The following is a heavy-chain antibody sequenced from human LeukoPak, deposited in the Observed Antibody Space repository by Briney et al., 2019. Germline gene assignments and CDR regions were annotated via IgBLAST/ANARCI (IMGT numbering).Heavy chain of an antibody. CDR1: GGSISSSSYY. D-gene: IGHD6-19*01. V-gene: IGHV4-39*07. CDR2: IYHSGST. J-gene: IGHJ4*02. Sequence: SETLSLTCTVSGGSISSSSYYWGWIRQPPGKGLEWIGSIYHSGSTYYNPSLKSRVTISVDTSKNQFSLKLSSVTAADTAVYYCARASSSGSTHDYWGQGTLVTVSS. CDR3: ARASSSGSTHDY.